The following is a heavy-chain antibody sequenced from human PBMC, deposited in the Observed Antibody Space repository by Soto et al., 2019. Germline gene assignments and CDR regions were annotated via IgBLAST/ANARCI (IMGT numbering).Heavy chain of an antibody. V-gene: IGHV3-13*01. J-gene: IGHJ2*01. Sequence: DVQLVESGGGLVQPGGSLRLSCEASGFTFSGYDMHWVRQAAGERLEWVSAIATSGNTYYAGSVKGRFTISRENAKNSLYLQINNVRAGDTDVYYCAREYVDWGYWYVDLWGRGTLVTVSS. CDR1: GFTFSGYD. CDR3: AREYVDWGYWYVDL. D-gene: IGHD3-9*01. CDR2: IATSGNT.